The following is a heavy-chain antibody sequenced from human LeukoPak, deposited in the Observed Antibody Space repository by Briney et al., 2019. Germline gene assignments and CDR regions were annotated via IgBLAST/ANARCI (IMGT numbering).Heavy chain of an antibody. CDR1: GFSFSSYS. Sequence: GGSLRLSCAASGFSFSSYSMKWVRQAPGKGLEWVSSISSSSSYIDYVDSVKGRFTISRDNAKNSLYLQMNSLRAEDTAVYYCASFPFWSGSYYMDVWGKGTTVTVSS. D-gene: IGHD3-3*01. J-gene: IGHJ6*03. CDR3: ASFPFWSGSYYMDV. CDR2: ISSSSSYI. V-gene: IGHV3-21*01.